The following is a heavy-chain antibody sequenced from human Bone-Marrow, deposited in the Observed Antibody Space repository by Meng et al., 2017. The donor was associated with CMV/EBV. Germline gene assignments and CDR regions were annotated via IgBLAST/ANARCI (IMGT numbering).Heavy chain of an antibody. V-gene: IGHV1-46*01. CDR3: ARDCRDQLPQSDNWFDP. CDR2: INPSGGST. Sequence: ASVKVSCKASGYTFTSYYMHWVRQAPGQGLEWMGIINPSGGSTSYAQKFQGRVTMTRDTSTSTVYMELSSLRSEDTAVYYCARDCRDQLPQSDNWFDPWGQGTPVTVSS. CDR1: GYTFTSYY. D-gene: IGHD2-2*01. J-gene: IGHJ5*02.